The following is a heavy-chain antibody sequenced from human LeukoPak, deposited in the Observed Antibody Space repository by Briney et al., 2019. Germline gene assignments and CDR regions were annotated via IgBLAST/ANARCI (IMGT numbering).Heavy chain of an antibody. CDR2: IYYSGST. Sequence: SETLSLTCTVSGGSISSSSYYWGWIRQPPGKGLEWIGSIYYSGSTNYNPSLKSRVTISVDTSKNQFSLKLSSVTAADTAVYYCARHGAGEESSYSSSWYYYYYGMDVWGQGTTVTVSS. CDR3: ARHGAGEESSYSSSWYYYYYGMDV. J-gene: IGHJ6*02. D-gene: IGHD6-13*01. CDR1: GGSISSSSYY. V-gene: IGHV4-39*01.